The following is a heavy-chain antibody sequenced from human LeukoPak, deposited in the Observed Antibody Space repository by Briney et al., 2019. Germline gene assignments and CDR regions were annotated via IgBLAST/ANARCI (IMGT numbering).Heavy chain of an antibody. J-gene: IGHJ5*02. Sequence: SETLSLTCTVSGGSISSSSYYWGWIRQPPGKGLEWIGSIYYSGSTYYNPSLKSRVTITVDTSKNQFSLKLSSVTAADTAVYYCARDVLTYYYGSGSYPVWFDPWGQGTLVTVSS. V-gene: IGHV4-39*07. CDR2: IYYSGST. CDR3: ARDVLTYYYGSGSYPVWFDP. CDR1: GGSISSSSYY. D-gene: IGHD3-10*01.